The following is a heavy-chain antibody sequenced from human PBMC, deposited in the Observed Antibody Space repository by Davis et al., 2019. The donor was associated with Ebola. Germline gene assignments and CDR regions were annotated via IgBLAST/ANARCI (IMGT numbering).Heavy chain of an antibody. Sequence: GESLKISCAASGFTFSSYGMHWVRQAPGKGLEWVAVISYDGSNKYYADSVKGRFTISRDNSKNTLYLQMNSLRAEDTAVYYCAKDRSRQQLALQIYYYYYGMDVWGQGTTVTVSS. J-gene: IGHJ6*02. V-gene: IGHV3-30*18. CDR2: ISYDGSNK. CDR1: GFTFSSYG. CDR3: AKDRSRQQLALQIYYYYYGMDV. D-gene: IGHD6-13*01.